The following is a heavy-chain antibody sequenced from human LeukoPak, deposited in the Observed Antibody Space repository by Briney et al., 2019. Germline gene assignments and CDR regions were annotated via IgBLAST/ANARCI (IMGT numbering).Heavy chain of an antibody. CDR3: ARTSGYSSSWYLYY. Sequence: SETLSLTCAVYGGSFSGYYWSWIRQPPGKGLEWTGEINHSGSTNYNPSLKSRVTISVDTSKNQFSLKLSSVTAADTAVYYCARTSGYSSSWYLYYWGQGTLVTVSS. CDR1: GGSFSGYY. V-gene: IGHV4-34*01. D-gene: IGHD6-13*01. J-gene: IGHJ4*02. CDR2: INHSGST.